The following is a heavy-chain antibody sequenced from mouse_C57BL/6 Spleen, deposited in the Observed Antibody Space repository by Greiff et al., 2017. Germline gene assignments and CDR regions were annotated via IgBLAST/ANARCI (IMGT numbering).Heavy chain of an antibody. J-gene: IGHJ4*01. Sequence: EVQLKESGGDLVKPGGSLKLSCAASGFTFSSYGMSWVRQTPDKRLEWVATISSGGSYTYYPDSVKGRFTISRDNAKNTLYLQMSSLKSEDTAMYYCARGVYDYDGYAMDYWGQGTSVTVSS. CDR3: ARGVYDYDGYAMDY. CDR1: GFTFSSYG. V-gene: IGHV5-6*01. D-gene: IGHD2-4*01. CDR2: ISSGGSYT.